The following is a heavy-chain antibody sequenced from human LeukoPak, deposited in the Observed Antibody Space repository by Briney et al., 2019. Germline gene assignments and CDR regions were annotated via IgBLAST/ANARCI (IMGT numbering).Heavy chain of an antibody. CDR3: ARNGWGSGSYWFY. D-gene: IGHD3-10*01. J-gene: IGHJ4*02. V-gene: IGHV4-34*01. CDR2: ISHSGST. Sequence: SENLSLTCEVSGASLSGYYWSWIRQAPGKGLEWIGEISHSGSTNYNPSLKSRVTISAHTSKNQFSLKLSSVIGADTAVYFCARNGWGSGSYWFYWGQGTLVTVSA. CDR1: GASLSGYY.